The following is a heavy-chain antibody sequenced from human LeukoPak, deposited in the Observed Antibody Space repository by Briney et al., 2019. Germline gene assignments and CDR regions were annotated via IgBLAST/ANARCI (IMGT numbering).Heavy chain of an antibody. CDR2: IYYSGST. D-gene: IGHD1-1*01. CDR3: ARGEGADWNGGMDV. Sequence: SQTLSLTCTVSGGSISSGGYSWRWIRQHPGKGLEWIGYIYYSGSTYYNPSLKSRVTISVDTSKNQFSLKLSSVTAADTAVYYCARGEGADWNGGMDVWGQGTTVTVSS. J-gene: IGHJ6*02. CDR1: GGSISSGGYS. V-gene: IGHV4-31*03.